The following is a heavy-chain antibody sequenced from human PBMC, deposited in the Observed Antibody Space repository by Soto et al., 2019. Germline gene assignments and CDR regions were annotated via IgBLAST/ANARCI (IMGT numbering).Heavy chain of an antibody. CDR3: ARYDYSNLDY. Sequence: EVQLVESGGGLVKPGGSLRLSCAASGFIFSSYSMNWVRQAPGKGLEWVSSISSSSSYIYYADSVKGRFTISRDNAKNSLYLQMNSLRAEDTDVYYCARYDYSNLDYWGQGTLVTVSS. J-gene: IGHJ4*02. CDR2: ISSSSSYI. D-gene: IGHD4-4*01. V-gene: IGHV3-21*01. CDR1: GFIFSSYS.